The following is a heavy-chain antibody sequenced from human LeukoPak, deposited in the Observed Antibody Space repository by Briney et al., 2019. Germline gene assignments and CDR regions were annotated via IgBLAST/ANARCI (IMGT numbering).Heavy chain of an antibody. CDR2: IYHSGST. CDR3: ARVSSGNYYLLDY. CDR1: GGSISSGYC. Sequence: SETLSLTCAVSGGSISSGYCWGWIRQPPGKGLEWIGSIYHSGSTYYNPSLKSRVTISVDTSKNQFSLKLSSVTAADTAVYYCARVSSGNYYLLDYWGQGTLVTVSS. D-gene: IGHD3-10*01. V-gene: IGHV4-38-2*01. J-gene: IGHJ4*02.